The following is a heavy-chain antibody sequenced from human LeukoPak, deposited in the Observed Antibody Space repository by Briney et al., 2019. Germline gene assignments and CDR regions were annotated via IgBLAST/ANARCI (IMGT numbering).Heavy chain of an antibody. J-gene: IGHJ4*02. CDR3: ARPAGWLPRYYFEY. D-gene: IGHD5-24*01. Sequence: SETLSLTCTVSGGSISSYYWSWIRQPAGKGLEWIGRIYTSGSTNYNPSLKSRVTISVDTSKNQFSLKLRSVTAADTAVYYCARPAGWLPRYYFEYWGQGTLVTVSS. V-gene: IGHV4-4*07. CDR2: IYTSGST. CDR1: GGSISSYY.